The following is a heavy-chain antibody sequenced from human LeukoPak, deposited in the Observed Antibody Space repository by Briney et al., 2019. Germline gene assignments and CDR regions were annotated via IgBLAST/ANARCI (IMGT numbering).Heavy chain of an antibody. CDR3: AKDVAAATDVNDY. D-gene: IGHD6-13*01. CDR2: ISGSGGST. Sequence: PGGSLRLSCAASGLTLRKNGMSWVRQAPGKGLEWVSAISGSGGSTYYADSVKGRFTISRDNSKNTLYLQMNSLRAEDTAVYYCAKDVAAATDVNDYWGQGTLVTVSS. CDR1: GLTLRKNG. J-gene: IGHJ4*02. V-gene: IGHV3-23*01.